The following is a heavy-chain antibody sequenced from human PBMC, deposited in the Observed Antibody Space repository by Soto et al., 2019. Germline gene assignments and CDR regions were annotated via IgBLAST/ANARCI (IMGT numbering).Heavy chain of an antibody. CDR1: GFTFSSYG. D-gene: IGHD1-26*01. J-gene: IGHJ6*02. CDR3: ANGPVVGANYKYYDMDV. V-gene: IGHV3-30*18. Sequence: GGSLRLSCAASGFTFSSYGMHWVRQAPGKGLEWVAVISYDGSNKYYADSVKGRFTISRDNSKNTLYLQMDNLRAEDTAHYFCANGPVVGANYKYYDMDVWGRGTTVTVSS. CDR2: ISYDGSNK.